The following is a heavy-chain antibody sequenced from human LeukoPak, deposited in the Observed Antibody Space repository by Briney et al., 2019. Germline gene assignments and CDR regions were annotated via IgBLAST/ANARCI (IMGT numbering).Heavy chain of an antibody. V-gene: IGHV4-59*12. CDR3: ARERINNWFDP. CDR1: GGSISYYY. D-gene: IGHD1-14*01. J-gene: IGHJ5*02. Sequence: SETLSLTCTVSGGSISYYYWSWIRQPPGKGLEWIGYIYYSGSTNYNPSLKSRVTISVDTSKNQFSLKLSSVTAADTAVYYCARERINNWFDPWGQGTLVTVSS. CDR2: IYYSGST.